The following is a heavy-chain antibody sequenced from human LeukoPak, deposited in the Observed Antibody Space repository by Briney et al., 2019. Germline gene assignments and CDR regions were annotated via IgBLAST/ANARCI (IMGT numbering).Heavy chain of an antibody. CDR1: GYSFTDYY. J-gene: IGHJ5*02. V-gene: IGHV1-2*02. CDR2: ISPKSGGT. D-gene: IGHD2-15*01. Sequence: GASVKVSCKTSGYSFTDYYIRWVRQAPGQGFEWLGWISPKSGGTNYAQKFQDSVSLTRDTSIDTAYMELTSLRLDDTAIYYCARGVAANGRRLDPWGQGTLITVSS. CDR3: ARGVAANGRRLDP.